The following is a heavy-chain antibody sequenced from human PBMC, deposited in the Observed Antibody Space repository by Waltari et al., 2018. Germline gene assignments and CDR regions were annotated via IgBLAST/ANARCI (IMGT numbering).Heavy chain of an antibody. Sequence: QVQLQESGPGLVKPSETLSPICNVSGGSISSYYWNWIRQPAGKGLEWIGRIYASGSTSYNPSLESRISMSVDTSKNHFSLKLSSVTAADTGVYYCAGSSNFGIYGLDVWGQGTTVVVSS. CDR2: IYASGST. V-gene: IGHV4-4*07. CDR3: AGSSNFGIYGLDV. D-gene: IGHD3-3*01. J-gene: IGHJ6*02. CDR1: GGSISSYY.